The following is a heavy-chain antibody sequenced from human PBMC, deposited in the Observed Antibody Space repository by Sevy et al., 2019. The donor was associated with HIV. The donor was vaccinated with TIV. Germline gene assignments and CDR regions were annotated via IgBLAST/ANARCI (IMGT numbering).Heavy chain of an antibody. D-gene: IGHD6-19*01. CDR3: AKDGYSSGLLYYFDH. CDR2: ISVSGRL. Sequence: GGPLRLSCAASGFKFDNYAMAWVRQAPGQGLVWVSAISVSGRLSYADSVKGRFTISRHSSKKMIYLHLNSLRADDTATYYCAKDGYSSGLLYYFDHWGQGTLVTVSS. J-gene: IGHJ4*02. CDR1: GFKFDNYA. V-gene: IGHV3-23*01.